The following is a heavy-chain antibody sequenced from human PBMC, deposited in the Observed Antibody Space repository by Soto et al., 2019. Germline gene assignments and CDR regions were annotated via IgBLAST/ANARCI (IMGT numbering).Heavy chain of an antibody. CDR2: FDPEDGET. V-gene: IGHV1-24*01. J-gene: IGHJ4*02. CDR1: GYTLTELS. CDR3: ATDSAGIAAAGSWVDY. Sequence: ASVKVSCKVSGYTLTELSMHWVRQAPGKGLEWMGGFDPEDGETIYAQKFQGRVTMTEDTSTDTAYMELSSLRSEDTAVYYCATDSAGIAAAGSWVDYWGQGTLVTVSS. D-gene: IGHD6-13*01.